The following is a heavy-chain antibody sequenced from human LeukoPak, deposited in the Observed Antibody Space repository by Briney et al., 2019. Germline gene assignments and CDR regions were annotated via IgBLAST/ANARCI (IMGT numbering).Heavy chain of an antibody. D-gene: IGHD3-16*01. Sequence: GASVRVSCKASGYTFTSYAMHWVRQAPGQRLEWMGWINAGNGNTKYSQKFQGRVTITRDTSASTAYMELSSLRSEDTAVYYCARAAFYGAYFDYWGQGTLVTVSS. CDR3: ARAAFYGAYFDY. CDR1: GYTFTSYA. V-gene: IGHV1-3*01. J-gene: IGHJ4*02. CDR2: INAGNGNT.